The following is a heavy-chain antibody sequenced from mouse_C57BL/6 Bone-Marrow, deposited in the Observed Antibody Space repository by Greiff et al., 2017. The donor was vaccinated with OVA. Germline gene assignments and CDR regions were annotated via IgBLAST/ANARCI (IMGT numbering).Heavy chain of an antibody. CDR3: AKNSSCYYYGSSY. Sequence: VMLVESGPGLVQPSQSLSITCTVSGFSLTSYGVHWVRQSPGKGLEWLGAIWRGGSRDYNAAFMSRLSITKDNSTTPVFFKVNSLQADDTAIYYCAKNSSCYYYGSSYWGQGTTLTVSS. J-gene: IGHJ2*01. CDR2: IWRGGSR. D-gene: IGHD1-1*01. CDR1: GFSLTSYG. V-gene: IGHV2-5*01.